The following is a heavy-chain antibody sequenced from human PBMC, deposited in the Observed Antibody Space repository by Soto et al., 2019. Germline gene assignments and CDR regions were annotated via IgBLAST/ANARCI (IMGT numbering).Heavy chain of an antibody. J-gene: IGHJ6*02. V-gene: IGHV1-69*01. Sequence: QVQPVQSGAEVKKPGSSVKVSCKASGGTFGSYAISWVRQAPGQGLEWMGGIIPIPGTANYAQKFQGRVTIAADESTSTADMELSSLRSEDTAVYYCARSQGSSTSLEIYYYYYYGMDVWGQGTTVTVSS. CDR2: IIPIPGTA. CDR3: ARSQGSSTSLEIYYYYYYGMDV. CDR1: GGTFGSYA. D-gene: IGHD2-2*01.